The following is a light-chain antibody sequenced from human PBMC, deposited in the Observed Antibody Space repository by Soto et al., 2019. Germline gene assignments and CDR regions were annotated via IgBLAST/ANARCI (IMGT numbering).Light chain of an antibody. CDR3: QQYSSYSG. CDR2: DAS. V-gene: IGKV1-5*01. Sequence: DIQMTQSPSTLSASVGDRVTITCRASQSISYWLAWYQQKPGKAPKLLIYDASRLESGVPSRFSGSGSGTEFSLTISCLQPDDFATYYCQQYSSYSGFGQGTKV. J-gene: IGKJ1*01. CDR1: QSISYW.